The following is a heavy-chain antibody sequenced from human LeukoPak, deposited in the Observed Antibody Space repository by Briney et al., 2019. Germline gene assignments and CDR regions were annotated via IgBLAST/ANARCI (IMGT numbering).Heavy chain of an antibody. CDR3: ARGLSNCSSTSCYMI. V-gene: IGHV1-18*01. CDR2: ISAYNGNT. CDR1: GYTFTSYG. Sequence: ASVKVSCKASGYTFTSYGISWVRQAPGQGLEWMGWISAYNGNTNYAQKLQSRVTMTTDTSTSTAYMELRSLRSDDTAVYYCARGLSNCSSTSCYMIWGQGTLVTVSS. D-gene: IGHD2-2*02. J-gene: IGHJ4*02.